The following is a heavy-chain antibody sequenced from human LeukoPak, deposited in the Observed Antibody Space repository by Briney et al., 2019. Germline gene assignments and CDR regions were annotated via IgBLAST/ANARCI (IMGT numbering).Heavy chain of an antibody. CDR2: INTRTGNP. CDR1: GYTFNEYA. Sequence: ASVKVSCKTSGYTFNEYAINWVRQAPGLGLEWMGWINTRTGNPTYDQAFTGRFVFSLDASVRTAYLEIRSLRSDDTAVYFCARDVYEVAQLDHWGQGTLVTVSS. V-gene: IGHV7-4-1*01. D-gene: IGHD3-16*01. CDR3: ARDVYEVAQLDH. J-gene: IGHJ4*02.